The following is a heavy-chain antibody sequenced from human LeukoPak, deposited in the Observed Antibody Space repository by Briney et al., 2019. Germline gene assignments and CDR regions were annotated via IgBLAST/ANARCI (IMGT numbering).Heavy chain of an antibody. CDR1: GFTFSIYA. V-gene: IGHV3-23*01. CDR2: ISDSGSTT. Sequence: GGSLRLSCEASGFTFSIYAMSWVRQAPGKGLEWVSVISDSGSTTYYADSVKGRFTISRDNSKNTLYLQVNSLRAEDTAVYSCAKTLRGLLRGAMDVWGQGATVTVSS. CDR3: AKTLRGLLRGAMDV. D-gene: IGHD3-16*01. J-gene: IGHJ6*02.